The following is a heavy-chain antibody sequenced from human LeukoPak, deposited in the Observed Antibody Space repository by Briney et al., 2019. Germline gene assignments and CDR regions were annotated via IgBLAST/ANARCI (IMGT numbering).Heavy chain of an antibody. CDR1: GGSISSYY. D-gene: IGHD2-8*01. V-gene: IGHV4-4*07. CDR2: IYTSGST. J-gene: IGHJ3*02. Sequence: TSETLSLTCTVSGGSISSYYWSWIRQPAGKGLEWIGRIYTSGSTNYNPSLKSRVTMSVDTSKNQFSLKLSSVTAADTAMYYCARLDKLGGVLYDAFDIWGQGTMVTVSS. CDR3: ARLDKLGGVLYDAFDI.